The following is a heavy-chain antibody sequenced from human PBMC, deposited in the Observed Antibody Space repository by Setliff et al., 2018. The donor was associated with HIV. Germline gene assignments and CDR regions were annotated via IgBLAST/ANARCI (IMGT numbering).Heavy chain of an antibody. Sequence: ASVKVSCKASGYSLTEYHIQWVRQAPGQGLEWMGWIRPESGVTDYARKFQGRVTMTRDTSANTAFMELNSLISDDTAVYYCAREPERFFDFWGQGTLVTVSS. CDR3: AREPERFFDF. D-gene: IGHD3-3*01. J-gene: IGHJ4*02. V-gene: IGHV1-2*02. CDR1: GYSLTEYH. CDR2: IRPESGVT.